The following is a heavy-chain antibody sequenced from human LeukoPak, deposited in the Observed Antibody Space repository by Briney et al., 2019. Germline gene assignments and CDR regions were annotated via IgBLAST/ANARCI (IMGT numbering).Heavy chain of an antibody. CDR2: ISGSGGTT. D-gene: IGHD3-10*01. CDR3: AKDQSGGTLTMVRGVIANFDY. J-gene: IGHJ4*02. CDR1: GFTFRSYA. V-gene: IGHV3-23*01. Sequence: GGSLRLSCAASGFTFRSYAMSWVRQAPGKGLEWVSGISGSGGTTYYADSVKGRFTISRDTSKNTLHLQMNSLRVEDTAVYYCAKDQSGGTLTMVRGVIANFDYWGQGNLVTVSS.